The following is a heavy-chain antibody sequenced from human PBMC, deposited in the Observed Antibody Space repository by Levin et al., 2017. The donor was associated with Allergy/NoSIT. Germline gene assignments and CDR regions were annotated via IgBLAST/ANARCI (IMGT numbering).Heavy chain of an antibody. CDR3: ARARMVSFDYYYMDV. V-gene: IGHV3-48*04. CDR2: ISSSGSPM. J-gene: IGHJ6*03. Sequence: PGGSLRLSCAASGFNFKIYTMIWLRQAPGKGLEWISYISSSGSPMYYADSVKGRFTISRDDAQSSLFLQMNSLRAEDTALYYCARARMVSFDYYYMDVWGKGTTVTVSS. CDR1: GFNFKIYT. D-gene: IGHD2-8*01.